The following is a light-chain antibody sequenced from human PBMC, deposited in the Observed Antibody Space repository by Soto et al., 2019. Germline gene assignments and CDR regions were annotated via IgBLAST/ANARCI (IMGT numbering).Light chain of an antibody. CDR2: TNN. J-gene: IGLJ2*01. Sequence: QSVVTQPPSASGTPGQRVTISCSGRSSNIGSNTVNWYRQLPGTAPKLLIYTNNQRPSGVPDRFSGSKSGTSASLAISGLQSEDEADYYCAAWDDSLNGVVFGGGTKLTVL. CDR3: AAWDDSLNGVV. CDR1: SSNIGSNT. V-gene: IGLV1-44*01.